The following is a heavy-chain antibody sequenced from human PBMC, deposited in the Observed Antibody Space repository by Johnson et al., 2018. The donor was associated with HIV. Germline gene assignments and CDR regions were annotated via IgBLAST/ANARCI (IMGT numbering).Heavy chain of an antibody. CDR2: IWYDGSNK. CDR3: AILGWGAFDI. V-gene: IGHV3-33*01. CDR1: GFTFSSYG. Sequence: VQLVESGGGVVQPGRPLRLSCAASGFTFSSYGIHLVRQAPGKGLEWVAVIWYDGSNKYYAKSVKGRFTVSRDNSKNTLYLQMDSLRAEDTAVYYCAILGWGAFDIWGQGTMVTVSS. D-gene: IGHD2-21*01. J-gene: IGHJ3*02.